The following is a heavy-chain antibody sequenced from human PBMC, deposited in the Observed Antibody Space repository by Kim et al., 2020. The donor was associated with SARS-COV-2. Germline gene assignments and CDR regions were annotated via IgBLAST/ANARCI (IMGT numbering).Heavy chain of an antibody. Sequence: GGSLRLSCAASGFTFSSYAMHWVRQAPGKGLEYVSAISSNGGSTYYANSVKGRFTISRDNSKNTLYLQMGSLRAEDMAVYYCARSAGGYSYGYERVDYYGMDFWGQGTTVTVSS. CDR2: ISSNGGST. CDR1: GFTFSSYA. CDR3: ARSAGGYSYGYERVDYYGMDF. J-gene: IGHJ6*02. D-gene: IGHD5-18*01. V-gene: IGHV3-64*01.